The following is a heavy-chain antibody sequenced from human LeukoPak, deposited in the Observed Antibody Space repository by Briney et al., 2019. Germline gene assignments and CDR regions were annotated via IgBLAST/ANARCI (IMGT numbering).Heavy chain of an antibody. J-gene: IGHJ1*01. CDR2: VNYDGSNT. V-gene: IGHV3-74*01. CDR1: GVSFSKAW. CDR3: ARVSGPGMNEYFHL. Sequence: GGSLSLSWAASGVSFSKAWKHWVRLAPGQGMGWDSRVNYDGSNTRYADSVKGRFTISRDNSKNPLYLQMNSLRAEDTAAYYCARVSGPGMNEYFHLWGQGTLVTVSS. D-gene: IGHD3-10*01.